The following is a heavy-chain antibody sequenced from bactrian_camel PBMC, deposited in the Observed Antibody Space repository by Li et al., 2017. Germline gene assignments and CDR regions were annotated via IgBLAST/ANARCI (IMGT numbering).Heavy chain of an antibody. J-gene: IGHJ7*01. D-gene: IGHD3*01. CDR2: IDGAGTP. CDR1: GYTYSGYC. Sequence: HVQLVESGGGSVQAGGSLRLSCLASGYTYSGYCMGWFRQAPGKEREGVAVIDGAGTPAYPHSVKDRFTISQVNNTLYLQMNGLKPEDSAVYYCAARYGWSGGCHSWSQSAMNYWGKGTQVTVS. V-gene: IGHV3S26*01.